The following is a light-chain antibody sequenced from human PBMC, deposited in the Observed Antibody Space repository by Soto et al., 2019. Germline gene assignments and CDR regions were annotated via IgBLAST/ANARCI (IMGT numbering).Light chain of an antibody. V-gene: IGLV1-47*01. CDR3: AAWDDTLSGLV. CDR1: SSNIGGNY. J-gene: IGLJ2*01. CDR2: RAD. Sequence: QSVLTQPPSASGIPGQTVTISCSGRSSNIGGNYVYWYQQLPGTAPRLVLYRADQRPSGVPDRFSGSKSGTSASLAISGLRSEDEADYFCAAWDDTLSGLVFGGGTKVTVL.